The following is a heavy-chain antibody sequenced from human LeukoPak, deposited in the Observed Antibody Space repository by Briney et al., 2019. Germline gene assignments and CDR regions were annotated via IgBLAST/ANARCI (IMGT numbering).Heavy chain of an antibody. Sequence: SETLSLTCAVSGGSISSGGYYWSWIRQPPGKGLEWIGYIYYSGSTNYNPSLKSRVTISVDTSKNQFSLKLSSVTAADTAVYYCAREGYSGYDSTLYYFDYWGQGTLVTVSS. CDR3: AREGYSGYDSTLYYFDY. CDR2: IYYSGST. J-gene: IGHJ4*02. V-gene: IGHV4-61*08. D-gene: IGHD5-12*01. CDR1: GGSISSGGYY.